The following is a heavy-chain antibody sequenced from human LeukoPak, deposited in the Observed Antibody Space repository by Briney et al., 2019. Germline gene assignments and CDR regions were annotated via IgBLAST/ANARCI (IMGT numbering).Heavy chain of an antibody. CDR2: IRPSGGST. J-gene: IGHJ2*01. Sequence: VASVKVSCKASGYTFTTYYMHWVRQAPGQGLEWMGIIRPSGGSTGYAQKFQGRVTITRDTSTSTVYMELSSLRSEDTAVYYCARDLRISRPWYFDLWGRGTLVTVSS. D-gene: IGHD2/OR15-2a*01. CDR1: GYTFTTYY. CDR3: ARDLRISRPWYFDL. V-gene: IGHV1-46*01.